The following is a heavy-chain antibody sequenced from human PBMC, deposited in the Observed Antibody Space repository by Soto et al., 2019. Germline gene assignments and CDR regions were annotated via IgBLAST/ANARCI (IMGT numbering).Heavy chain of an antibody. Sequence: QVQLVQSGAEVKKPGASVKVSCKASGYTFTSYGISWVRQAPGQGLEWMGWISAYNGNTNYAHKLQGRVTMTTDTSTSTAYMDLRSLRSDDTAVYYCASALIVVVPAATRGAAAVMAFDYWGQGTLVTVSS. V-gene: IGHV1-18*01. CDR2: ISAYNGNT. CDR1: GYTFTSYG. J-gene: IGHJ4*02. CDR3: ASALIVVVPAATRGAAAVMAFDY. D-gene: IGHD2-2*01.